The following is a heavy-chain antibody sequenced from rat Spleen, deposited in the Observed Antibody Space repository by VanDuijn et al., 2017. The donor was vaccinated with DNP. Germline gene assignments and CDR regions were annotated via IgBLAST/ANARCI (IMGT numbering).Heavy chain of an antibody. CDR1: GFTFSDYY. Sequence: EVQLVESGGGLVQPGRSLKLSCSASGFTFSDYYLAWVRQTPTKGLEWVASISYEGGHTYYRDSVKGRFTISRDNARSSLYLQMDTLRSEDTATYYCATQDPFFDYWGQGVMVTVSS. CDR2: ISYEGGHT. J-gene: IGHJ2*01. V-gene: IGHV5-20*01. CDR3: ATQDPFFDY.